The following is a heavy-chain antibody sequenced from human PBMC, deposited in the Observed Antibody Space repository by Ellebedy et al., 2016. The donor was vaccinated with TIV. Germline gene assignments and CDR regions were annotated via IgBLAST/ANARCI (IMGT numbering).Heavy chain of an antibody. J-gene: IGHJ1*01. CDR1: YYTFSNYG. CDR3: ARDYTPVATHGGRYFHH. CDR2: IDPKNGNT. Sequence: AASVKVSCKSSYYTFSNYGINWVRQAPGQAPEWMGWIDPKNGNTDYVQKLQDRFTMTADTSTGTASMELRSLRSDDTAVYYCARDYTPVATHGGRYFHHWGQGTLVTVSS. V-gene: IGHV1-18*04. D-gene: IGHD4-23*01.